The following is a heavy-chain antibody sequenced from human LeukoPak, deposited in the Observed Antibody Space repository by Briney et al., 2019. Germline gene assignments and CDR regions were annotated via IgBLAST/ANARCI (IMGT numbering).Heavy chain of an antibody. CDR3: ARLGRAVVVPTDDY. D-gene: IGHD2-2*01. Sequence: SQTLSLTCTVSGGSISSGGYYWSWIRQPPGKGLEWIGYIYYSGSTYYNPSLKSRVTISVDTSKNQFSLKLSSVTAADTAVYYCARLGRAVVVPTDDYWGQGTLVTVSS. CDR1: GGSISSGGYY. V-gene: IGHV4-30-2*03. CDR2: IYYSGST. J-gene: IGHJ4*02.